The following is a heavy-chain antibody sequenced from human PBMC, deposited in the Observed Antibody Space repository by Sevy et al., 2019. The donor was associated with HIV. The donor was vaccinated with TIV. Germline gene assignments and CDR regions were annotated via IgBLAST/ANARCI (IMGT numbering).Heavy chain of an antibody. V-gene: IGHV4-38-2*02. Sequence: SETLSLTCTVSGYSISSGYYWGWIRQPPGKGLEWIGSIYHSGSTYYNTSLKSRVTISVDTSKNQFSLKLSSVTAADTAVYYCASPGGFGGEFDYWGQGTLVTVSS. CDR2: IYHSGST. D-gene: IGHD3-10*01. J-gene: IGHJ4*02. CDR3: ASPGGFGGEFDY. CDR1: GYSISSGYY.